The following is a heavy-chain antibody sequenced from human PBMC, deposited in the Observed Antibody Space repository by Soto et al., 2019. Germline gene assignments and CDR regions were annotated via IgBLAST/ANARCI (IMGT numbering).Heavy chain of an antibody. D-gene: IGHD6-19*01. CDR2: ISGSGGST. CDR3: AKFQAAVVTFFDY. CDR1: GFTFSSYA. J-gene: IGHJ4*02. V-gene: IGHV3-23*01. Sequence: GGSLRLSCAASGFTFSSYAMSWVRQAPGKGLEWVSAISGSGGSTYYADSVKGRFTISRDNSKNTLYLQMNSLRSEDTAVYYCAKFQAAVVTFFDYWGQGTLVTVSS.